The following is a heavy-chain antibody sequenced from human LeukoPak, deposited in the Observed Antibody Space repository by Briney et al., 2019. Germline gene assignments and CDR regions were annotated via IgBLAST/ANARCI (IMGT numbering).Heavy chain of an antibody. Sequence: GGSLRLSCAASGFSLSGSWMHWVRQGPGKGLEWVSHIDKDATTIRYADSVKGRFTISRDNAKNTVYLQMSSLRADDTAVYYFARDLDYVRENFWYDAFDLWGQGTLVTVSS. D-gene: IGHD3-16*01. J-gene: IGHJ3*01. CDR2: IDKDATTI. CDR1: GFSLSGSW. V-gene: IGHV3-74*01. CDR3: ARDLDYVRENFWYDAFDL.